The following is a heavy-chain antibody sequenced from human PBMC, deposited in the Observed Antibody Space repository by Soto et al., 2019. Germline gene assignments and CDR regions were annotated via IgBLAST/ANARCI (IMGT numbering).Heavy chain of an antibody. CDR3: AKDPYASGSLFDY. CDR1: GDSVSSYSAA. Sequence: SQTLSLTCAISGDSVSSYSAAWNWIRQSPSGGLEWLGRTYYRSRFFSDYAESVKSRIIINPDTSKNQFSLQLKSVTPEDTAVYYCAKDPYASGSLFDYWGQGTLVTVSS. D-gene: IGHD3-10*01. V-gene: IGHV6-1*01. J-gene: IGHJ4*02. CDR2: TYYRSRFFS.